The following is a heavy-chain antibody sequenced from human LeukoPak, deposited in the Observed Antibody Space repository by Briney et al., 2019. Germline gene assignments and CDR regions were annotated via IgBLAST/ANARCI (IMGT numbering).Heavy chain of an antibody. V-gene: IGHV4-39*07. CDR3: ARERGSGSLDAFDI. CDR2: IYYSGNT. D-gene: IGHD3-10*01. J-gene: IGHJ3*02. Sequence: PSETLSLTCSVSGGSISSSSFYYWGWIRQPPGKGLEWIGNIYYSGNTYYNPSLKSRVTISVDTSKNQFSLKLSSVTAADTAVYYCARERGSGSLDAFDIWGQGTMVTVSS. CDR1: GGSISSSSFYY.